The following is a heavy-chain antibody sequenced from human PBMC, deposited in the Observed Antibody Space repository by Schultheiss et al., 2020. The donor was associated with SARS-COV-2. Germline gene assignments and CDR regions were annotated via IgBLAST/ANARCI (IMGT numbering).Heavy chain of an antibody. CDR3: ARGVTTAGMDV. CDR1: GFTFSSYS. CDR2: IPHDGNKK. J-gene: IGHJ6*02. Sequence: GGSLRLSCAASGFTFSSYSMNWVRQAPGKGLEWVAVIPHDGNKKYYADSVKGRFTISRDNSKNTLYLQMNSLRAEDTAVYYCARGVTTAGMDVWGQGTTVTVSS. D-gene: IGHD4-17*01. V-gene: IGHV3-33*08.